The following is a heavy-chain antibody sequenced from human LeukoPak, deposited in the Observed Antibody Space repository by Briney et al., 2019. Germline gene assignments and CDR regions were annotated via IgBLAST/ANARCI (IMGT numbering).Heavy chain of an antibody. J-gene: IGHJ5*02. D-gene: IGHD3-3*01. CDR2: ISGTSSYR. CDR3: ARDASPYDSINWFDP. CDR1: GFTFSRYT. Sequence: GGSLRLSCAASGFTFSRYTMNRVRQVPGKGLEWVSSISGTSSYRYYAESVKGRFSISRDDATNSVYLQMNSLRVEDTAVYYCARDASPYDSINWFDPWGQGTLVTVSS. V-gene: IGHV3-21*01.